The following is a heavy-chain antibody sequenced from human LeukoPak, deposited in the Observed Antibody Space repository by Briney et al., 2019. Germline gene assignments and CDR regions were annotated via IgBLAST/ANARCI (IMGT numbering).Heavy chain of an antibody. CDR1: GFTFSSHG. J-gene: IGHJ4*02. CDR2: IRYDGNNE. CDR3: ARVMSRGVTSTPDY. V-gene: IGHV3-30*02. D-gene: IGHD3-10*01. Sequence: PGGSLRLSCAASGFTFSSHGIHWVRQAPGKGLEWVAFIRYDGNNEYYADSVKGRLTISRDNSKNTLYLQMNSLRVDDTSVYYCARVMSRGVTSTPDYWGQGTLVTVSS.